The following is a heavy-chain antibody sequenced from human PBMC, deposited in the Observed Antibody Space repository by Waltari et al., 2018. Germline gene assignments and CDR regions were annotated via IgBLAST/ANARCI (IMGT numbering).Heavy chain of an antibody. V-gene: IGHV3-7*01. J-gene: IGHJ4*02. CDR1: GFTFGNYW. CDR3: ARDNSSSWYFFDY. D-gene: IGHD6-13*01. CDR2: IQEDGSEK. Sequence: EVQLVESGGGLVQPGGSLRLSCAASGFTFGNYWMSWVRQAPGKGLEWVANIQEDGSEKNYVDSVKGRFTISRDNAKNSLYLQMNSLRAEDTAVYFCARDNSSSWYFFDYWGQGILVTVSS.